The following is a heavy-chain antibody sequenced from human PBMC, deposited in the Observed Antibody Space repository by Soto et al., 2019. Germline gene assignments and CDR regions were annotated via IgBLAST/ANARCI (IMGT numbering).Heavy chain of an antibody. CDR3: ARDPPKAYDFWSGSSMDV. J-gene: IGHJ6*02. CDR1: GFTFSSYS. V-gene: IGHV3-21*01. Sequence: GGSLRLSCAASGFTFSSYSMNWVRQAPGKGLEWVSSISSSGSYVYYADSVKGRFTISRDDAKNSLYLQMNSLRAEDTAVYYCARDPPKAYDFWSGSSMDVWGQGTTVTVSS. D-gene: IGHD3-3*01. CDR2: ISSSGSYV.